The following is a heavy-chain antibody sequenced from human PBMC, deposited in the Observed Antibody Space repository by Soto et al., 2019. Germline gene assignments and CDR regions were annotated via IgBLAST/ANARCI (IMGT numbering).Heavy chain of an antibody. CDR3: AKQRGTYYDFWSGPAPNYYYYYGMDV. V-gene: IGHV4-34*01. D-gene: IGHD3-3*01. CDR2: INHSGST. J-gene: IGHJ6*02. CDR1: GGSFSGYY. Sequence: PSETLSLTCAVYGGSFSGYYWSWIRQPPGKGLEWIGEINHSGSTNYNPSLKSRVTISVDTSKNQFSLKLSSVTAADTAVYYCAKQRGTYYDFWSGPAPNYYYYYGMDVWGQGTTVTVSS.